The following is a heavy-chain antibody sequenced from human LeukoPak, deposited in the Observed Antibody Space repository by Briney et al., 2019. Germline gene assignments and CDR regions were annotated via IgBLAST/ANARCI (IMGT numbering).Heavy chain of an antibody. Sequence: GGSLRLSCAASGFTFRTSGMNWVRQAPGKGLEWVSYISSSGTTISYAQSVKGRFTITRDNAQNSLTLHMNTPRADDTAVYYCAKDGGTHFDHWGQGTLVTVSS. CDR1: GFTFRTSG. J-gene: IGHJ4*02. D-gene: IGHD1-26*01. V-gene: IGHV3-48*01. CDR2: ISSSGTTI. CDR3: AKDGGTHFDH.